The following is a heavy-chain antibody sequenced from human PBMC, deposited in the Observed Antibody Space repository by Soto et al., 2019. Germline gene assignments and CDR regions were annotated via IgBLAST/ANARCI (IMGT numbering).Heavy chain of an antibody. CDR1: GYNFINYW. CDR3: ARAGTVTDYYYIDV. Sequence: GESLKISCKGSGYNFINYWIAWVRQMPGKGLEWMGVIYPGDSDTRYSPSFQGQVTISVDKSISTAYLQWSSLKASDTAMYYCARAGTVTDYYYIDVWGKGTTVTVSS. CDR2: IYPGDSDT. V-gene: IGHV5-51*01. D-gene: IGHD4-17*01. J-gene: IGHJ6*03.